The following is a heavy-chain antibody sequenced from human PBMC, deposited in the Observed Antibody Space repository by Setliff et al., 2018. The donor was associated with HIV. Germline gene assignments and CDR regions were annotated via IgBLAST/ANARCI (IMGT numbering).Heavy chain of an antibody. J-gene: IGHJ5*02. V-gene: IGHV4-59*11. Sequence: PSETLSLTCTVSGGSIISHYWTWIRQPPGKGLEWIGYISYSGRTNYNPSLKSRVTISVDTSKNQFSLKLSSVTAADTAVYYCARSPERGYDSDWFDPWGQGTLVTVSS. D-gene: IGHD5-12*01. CDR2: ISYSGRT. CDR1: GGSIISHY. CDR3: ARSPERGYDSDWFDP.